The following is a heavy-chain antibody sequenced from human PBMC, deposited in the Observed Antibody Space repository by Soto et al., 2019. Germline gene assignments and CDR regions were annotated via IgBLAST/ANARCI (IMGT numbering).Heavy chain of an antibody. D-gene: IGHD3-9*01. CDR2: INPNSGGT. Sequence: SVKVSCKASGYTFTGYYMHWVRQAPGQGLEWMGWINPNSGGTNYAQKFQGRVTMTRDTSISTAYMELSRLRSDDTAVYYCARDYDILTGYSYYYYYYGMDVWRQRTTVTVSS. CDR1: GYTFTGYY. J-gene: IGHJ6*02. CDR3: ARDYDILTGYSYYYYYYGMDV. V-gene: IGHV1-2*02.